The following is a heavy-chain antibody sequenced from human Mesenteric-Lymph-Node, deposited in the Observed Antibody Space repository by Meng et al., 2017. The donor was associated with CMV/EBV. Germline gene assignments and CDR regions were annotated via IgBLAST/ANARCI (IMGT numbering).Heavy chain of an antibody. Sequence: GGSLRLSCEASGFTFSNHYMSWIRQAPGKGLEWVSYISSSGSTIYYADSVKGRFTISRDNAKNSLYLQMNSLRAEDTAVYYCARVDFWSGSYQGYWGQGTLVTVSS. J-gene: IGHJ4*02. CDR1: GFTFSNHY. D-gene: IGHD3-3*01. CDR2: ISSSGSTI. CDR3: ARVDFWSGSYQGY. V-gene: IGHV3-11*01.